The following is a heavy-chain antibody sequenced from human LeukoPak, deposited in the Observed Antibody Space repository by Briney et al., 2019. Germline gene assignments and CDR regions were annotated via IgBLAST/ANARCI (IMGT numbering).Heavy chain of an antibody. CDR3: ARVMFYSGSYYYYGMDV. J-gene: IGHJ6*02. CDR2: ISSSSSTI. V-gene: IGHV3-48*02. D-gene: IGHD1-26*01. Sequence: GGSLRLSCAASGFTFSSYSMDWVRQAPGKGLEWVSYISSSSSTIYYADSAKGRFTISRDNAKNSLYLQMNSLRDEDTAVYYCARVMFYSGSYYYYGMDVWGQGTTVTVSS. CDR1: GFTFSSYS.